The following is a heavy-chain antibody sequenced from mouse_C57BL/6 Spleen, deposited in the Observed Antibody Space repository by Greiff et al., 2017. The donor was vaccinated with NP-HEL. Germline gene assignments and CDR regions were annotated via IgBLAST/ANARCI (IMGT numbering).Heavy chain of an antibody. D-gene: IGHD3-2*02. CDR1: GYKFTGYW. CDR3: ARSGEPWYFDV. V-gene: IGHV1-9*01. J-gene: IGHJ1*03. Sequence: VQLQQSGAELMKPGASVKLSCKATGYKFTGYWIEWVKQRPGHGLEWIGEILPGSGSTKYNEKFKGKATLSADTSSNTAYMPLSSLTTEDSAIYDWARSGEPWYFDVWGTGTTVTVAS. CDR2: ILPGSGST.